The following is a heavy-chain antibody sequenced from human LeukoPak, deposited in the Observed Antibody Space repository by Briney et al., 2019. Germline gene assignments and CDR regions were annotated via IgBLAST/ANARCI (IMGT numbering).Heavy chain of an antibody. Sequence: SETLSLTCTVSGGSISIYYWSWIRQPPGKGLEWIGYIYNSGSTIYNPSLRSRVTMSVDTSKNQFSLKLNSVTAAGTAVYYCVRDRELTYWSQGTLVTVSS. CDR2: IYNSGST. J-gene: IGHJ4*02. CDR1: GGSISIYY. D-gene: IGHD1-26*01. CDR3: VRDRELTY. V-gene: IGHV4-59*01.